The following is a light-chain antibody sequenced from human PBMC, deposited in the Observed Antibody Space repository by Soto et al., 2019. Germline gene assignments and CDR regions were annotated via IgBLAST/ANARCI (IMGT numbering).Light chain of an antibody. V-gene: IGKV1-39*01. J-gene: IGKJ3*01. Sequence: DIQMTQCPSSLSASVGDRVTITCRASQSISSYLNWYQQKPGKAPKLLIYAASSLQSGVPSRFSGSGSGTDFTLTISSLQPEDFATYYCQQSDSTPTFGPGTKGAIK. CDR3: QQSDSTPT. CDR1: QSISSY. CDR2: AAS.